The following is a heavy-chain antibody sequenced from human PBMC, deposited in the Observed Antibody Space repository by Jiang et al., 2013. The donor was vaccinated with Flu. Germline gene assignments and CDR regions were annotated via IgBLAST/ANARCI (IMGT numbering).Heavy chain of an antibody. CDR3: ARGRGYCSGGSCYEAPFDY. J-gene: IGHJ4*02. D-gene: IGHD2-15*01. Sequence: SGAEVKKPGASVKASCKASGYGFTNYVMHWVRQAPGQSLEWMGWINVVNGNTKYSQKFQGRVTITRDTSASTVYMELSSLRSEDTAVYYCARGRGYCSGGSCYEAPFDYWGQGTLVTV. CDR1: GYGFTNYV. V-gene: IGHV1-3*01. CDR2: INVVNGNT.